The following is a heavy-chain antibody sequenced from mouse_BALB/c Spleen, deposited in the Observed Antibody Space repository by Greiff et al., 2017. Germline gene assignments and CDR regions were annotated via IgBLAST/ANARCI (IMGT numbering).Heavy chain of an antibody. D-gene: IGHD2-14*01. Sequence: EVKLMESGGDLVKPGGSLKLSCAASGFTFSSYGMSWVRQTPDKRLEWVATISSGGSYTYYPDSVKGRFTISRDNAKNTLYLQMSSLKSEDTAMYYCARHARYDEEGFAYWGQGTLVTVSA. J-gene: IGHJ3*01. V-gene: IGHV5-6*01. CDR3: ARHARYDEEGFAY. CDR2: ISSGGSYT. CDR1: GFTFSSYG.